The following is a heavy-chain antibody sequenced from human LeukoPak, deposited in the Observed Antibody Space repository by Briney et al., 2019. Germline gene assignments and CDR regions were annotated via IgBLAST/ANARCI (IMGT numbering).Heavy chain of an antibody. V-gene: IGHV3-21*01. CDR1: GFTFSSYS. J-gene: IGHJ6*03. CDR3: ARVLGNYYYYYMDV. D-gene: IGHD1-26*01. Sequence: PGGSLRLSCAASGFTFSSYSMNWVRQAPGKGLEWVSSISSSSSYIYYADSVKGRFTISRDNAKNSLYLQMNSLRAEDTAVYYCARVLGNYYYYYMDVWGKGTTVTISS. CDR2: ISSSSSYI.